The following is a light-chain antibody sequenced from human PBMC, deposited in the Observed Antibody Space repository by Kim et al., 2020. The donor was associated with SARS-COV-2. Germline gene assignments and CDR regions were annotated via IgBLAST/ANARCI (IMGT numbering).Light chain of an antibody. CDR3: SSYTSSSTHWV. V-gene: IGLV2-14*01. Sequence: QSALTQPASVSGSPGQSITISCTGTSSDVGGYNYVSWYQQPPGKAPKLMIYDVSKRPSGVSNRFSGSKYGNTSSLTISGLQAEDEADYYCSSYTSSSTHWVFGGGTQLTVL. CDR2: DVS. CDR1: SSDVGGYNY. J-gene: IGLJ3*02.